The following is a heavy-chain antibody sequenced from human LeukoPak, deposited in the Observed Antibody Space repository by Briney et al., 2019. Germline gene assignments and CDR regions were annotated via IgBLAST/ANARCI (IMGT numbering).Heavy chain of an antibody. D-gene: IGHD3-3*01. V-gene: IGHV3-15*01. Sequence: GSLRLSCAASGFTFTSAWMSWVRQAPGKGLEWVGRIKGKTAAGAPDYVASVKGRFTISRDDSKNTLFLQMNSLKTEDTAVYYCITGDYDFWSGFYSPNHYFDYWGQGTLVTVSS. J-gene: IGHJ4*02. CDR2: IKGKTAAGAP. CDR3: ITGDYDFWSGFYSPNHYFDY. CDR1: GFTFTSAW.